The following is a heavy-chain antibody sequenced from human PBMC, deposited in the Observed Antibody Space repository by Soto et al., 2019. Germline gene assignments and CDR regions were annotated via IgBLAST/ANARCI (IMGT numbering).Heavy chain of an antibody. CDR2: FDPEDGET. V-gene: IGHV1-24*01. Sequence: ASVKVSCKVSGYTLTELSMHWVRQAPGKGLEWMGGFDPEDGETIYAQKFQGRVTMTEDTSTDTAYMELSSLRSEDTAVYYCATEGMSNYYGSGSYDYWGQGTLVTVSS. D-gene: IGHD3-10*01. CDR3: ATEGMSNYYGSGSYDY. J-gene: IGHJ4*02. CDR1: GYTLTELS.